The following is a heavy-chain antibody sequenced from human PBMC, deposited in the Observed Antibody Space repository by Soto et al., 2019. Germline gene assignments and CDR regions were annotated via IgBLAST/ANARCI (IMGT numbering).Heavy chain of an antibody. Sequence: SETLSLTCTVSGGSLTKYYWSWIRQPAGKGLEWIGRISTSGNVVSKASLTSRATMSVDTSKNQFSLNLKSITAADTAVYYCVRVGVGIGNHFDSWGRGTLVTVSS. CDR2: ISTSGNV. V-gene: IGHV4-4*07. D-gene: IGHD1-26*01. J-gene: IGHJ4*02. CDR3: VRVGVGIGNHFDS. CDR1: GGSLTKYY.